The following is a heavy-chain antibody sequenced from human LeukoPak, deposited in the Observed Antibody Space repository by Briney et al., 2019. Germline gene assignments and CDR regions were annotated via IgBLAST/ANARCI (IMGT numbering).Heavy chain of an antibody. CDR3: ESEDSGTSIHH. CDR1: GGSITSYY. Sequence: PSGTLSLTCTASGGSITSYYYTWIRQPPGKGLEWIGYIYYSGNTNYNLCLNSRVPISLDMSKNQSDLRLHSVTAADTAVYYCESEDSGTSIHHWGQGPLVSVSS. V-gene: IGHV4-59*01. D-gene: IGHD1-26*01. CDR2: IYYSGNT. J-gene: IGHJ4*01.